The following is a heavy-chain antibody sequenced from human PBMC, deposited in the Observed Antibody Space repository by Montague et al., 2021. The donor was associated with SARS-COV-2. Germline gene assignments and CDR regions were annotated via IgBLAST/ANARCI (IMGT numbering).Heavy chain of an antibody. Sequence: SETLSLTCTVSFGSISTYYWSWIRQPPGKGLEWIGFIFYNGSTKYNSSLKRRVSNSLDTSKNQFSLKLSSVTAADTAVYYCARQDAWGYCGDECYRGWFDSWGQGTLVTVSS. CDR3: ARQDAWGYCGDECYRGWFDS. CDR1: FGSISTYY. J-gene: IGHJ5*01. CDR2: IFYNGST. D-gene: IGHD2-21*01. V-gene: IGHV4-59*01.